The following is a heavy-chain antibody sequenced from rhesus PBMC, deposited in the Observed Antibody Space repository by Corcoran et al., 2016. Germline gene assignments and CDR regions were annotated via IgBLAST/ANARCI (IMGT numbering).Heavy chain of an antibody. V-gene: IGHV4-76*01. CDR2: IYGSNGST. CDR1: GYSISSGYD. J-gene: IGHJ4*01. Sequence: QVQLQESGPGVVKPSETLSLTCAVSGYSISSGYDWSWIRQPPGKGLEWIGYIYGSNGSTNYNPSLKNRVTISKDTSKNQFSLKLSSVTAADTAVYYWARGGYGSWNLRYWGQGVLVTVSS. D-gene: IGHD6-25*01. CDR3: ARGGYGSWNLRY.